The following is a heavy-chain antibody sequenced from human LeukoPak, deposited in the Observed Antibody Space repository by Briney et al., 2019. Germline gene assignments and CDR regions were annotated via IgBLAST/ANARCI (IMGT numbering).Heavy chain of an antibody. J-gene: IGHJ4*02. CDR2: INPNSGGT. V-gene: IGHV1-2*02. CDR1: GYTFTGYY. Sequence: ASVKVSCKASGYTFTGYYMHWVRQAPGQGLEWMGWINPNSGGTNYAQKFQGRVTMTRDTSISTAYMELSSLRSEDTAVYYCATGTYSGSYPFDYWGQGTLVTVSS. D-gene: IGHD1-26*01. CDR3: ATGTYSGSYPFDY.